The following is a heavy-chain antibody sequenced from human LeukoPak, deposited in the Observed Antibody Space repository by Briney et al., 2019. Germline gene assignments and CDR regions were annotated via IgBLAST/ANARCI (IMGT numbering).Heavy chain of an antibody. D-gene: IGHD2-2*01. CDR3: ARGLLGYCSSTSCPTEH. Sequence: GGSLRLSCAASGFTVSSNYMSWVRQAPGKGLEWVSVIYSGGSTYYADSVKGRFTISRDNSKNTLYLQMNSLRAEDTAVYYCARGLLGYCSSTSCPTEHWGQGTMVTVSS. CDR2: IYSGGST. V-gene: IGHV3-66*01. J-gene: IGHJ3*01. CDR1: GFTVSSNY.